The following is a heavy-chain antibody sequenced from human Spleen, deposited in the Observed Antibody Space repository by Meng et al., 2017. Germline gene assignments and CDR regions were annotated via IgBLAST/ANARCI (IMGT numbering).Heavy chain of an antibody. CDR2: INWNGGST. V-gene: IGHV3-20*01. CDR1: GFTFDDYG. J-gene: IGHJ5*02. CDR3: ARVRHGDYWFDP. Sequence: GESLKISCAASGFTFDDYGMSWVRQARGKGLEWVSGINWNGGSTGYADSVKGRFTISRDNAKNSLYLQMNSLRAEDTALYHCARVRHGDYWFDPWGQGTLVTVSS. D-gene: IGHD4-17*01.